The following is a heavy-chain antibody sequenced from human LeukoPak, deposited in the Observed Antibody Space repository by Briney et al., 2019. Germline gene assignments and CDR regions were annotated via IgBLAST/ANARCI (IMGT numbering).Heavy chain of an antibody. J-gene: IGHJ4*02. V-gene: IGHV1-18*04. CDR1: GYGFTSYG. CDR2: ISVHNGNT. Sequence: ASVMVSCKASGYGFTSYGISWVRQAPGQGLEWMGWISVHNGNTHYAQKLQGRVTMTTDTSTSTAYMELRSLRSDDTAVYYCARVRGSYGDTANYWGQGTLVTVSS. CDR3: ARVRGSYGDTANY. D-gene: IGHD4-17*01.